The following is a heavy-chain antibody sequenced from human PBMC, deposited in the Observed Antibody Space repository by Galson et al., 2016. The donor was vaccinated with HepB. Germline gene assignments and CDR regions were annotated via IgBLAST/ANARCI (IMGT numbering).Heavy chain of an antibody. CDR2: IYYSGIT. D-gene: IGHD1-26*01. J-gene: IGHJ6*02. CDR1: GGSISSNNYY. V-gene: IGHV4-39*01. CDR3: ARGRGSHPIYWYSGMDV. Sequence: SETLSLTCTVSGGSISSNNYYWGWIRQPPGKGLEWIGSIYYSGITYYNPSLKSRVTISVDTSKNQFSLNLRSVTAADTAVYYCARGRGSHPIYWYSGMDVWGQGTTVTVSS.